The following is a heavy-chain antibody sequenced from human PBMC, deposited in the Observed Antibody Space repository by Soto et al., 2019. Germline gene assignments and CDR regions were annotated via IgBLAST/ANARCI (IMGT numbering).Heavy chain of an antibody. Sequence: GASVKVSCKASGGTFSSYAISWVRQAPGQGLEWMGGIIPIFGNTNYAQKLQGRVTMTTDTSTSTAYMELRSLRSDDTAVYYCASGSGWYRAAFDIWGQGTMVTVSS. CDR3: ASGSGWYRAAFDI. CDR1: GGTFSSYA. CDR2: IIPIFGNT. J-gene: IGHJ3*02. D-gene: IGHD6-19*01. V-gene: IGHV1-18*01.